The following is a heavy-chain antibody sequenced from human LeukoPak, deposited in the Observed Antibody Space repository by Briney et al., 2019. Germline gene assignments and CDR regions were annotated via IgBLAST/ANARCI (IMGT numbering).Heavy chain of an antibody. CDR3: ARDRQQQLVPTHYYYYYMDV. J-gene: IGHJ6*03. CDR2: IYTSGST. D-gene: IGHD6-13*01. Sequence: SETLSLTCTVSGGSSSSGSYYWSWIRQPAGKGLEWIGRIYTSGSTNNNPCLKSRVTISVDTSKNQFSLKPSSVTAADTAVYYCARDRQQQLVPTHYYYYYMDVWGKGTTVTVSS. CDR1: GGSSSSGSYY. V-gene: IGHV4-61*02.